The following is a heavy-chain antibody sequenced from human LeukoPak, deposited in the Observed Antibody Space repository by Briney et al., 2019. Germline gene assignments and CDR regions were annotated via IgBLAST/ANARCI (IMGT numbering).Heavy chain of an antibody. V-gene: IGHV4-4*07. CDR2: IYTSGST. CDR1: GGSISSYY. D-gene: IGHD1-1*01. Sequence: SETLSLTCTVSGGSISSYYWSWIRQPAGKGLEWIGRIYTSGSTNYNPSLRSRVTMSVDTSKNQFSLKLSSVTAADTAVYYCARDVDKRTLGGVYYYMDVWGKGTTVTISS. J-gene: IGHJ6*03. CDR3: ARDVDKRTLGGVYYYMDV.